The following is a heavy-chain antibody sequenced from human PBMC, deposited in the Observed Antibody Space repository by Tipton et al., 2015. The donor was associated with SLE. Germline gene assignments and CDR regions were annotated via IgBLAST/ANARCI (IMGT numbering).Heavy chain of an antibody. V-gene: IGHV4-34*01. Sequence: TLSLTCAVYGGSFSGYYWSWIRQPPGKGLEWIGEINHSGSTNYNPSLKSRVTISVDTSKNQFSLELSSVTAADTAVYYCARGKRHYDVLTGYYSKPHYFDFWGQGTVVAVSP. CDR2: INHSGST. CDR1: GGSFSGYY. J-gene: IGHJ4*02. CDR3: ARGKRHYDVLTGYYSKPHYFDF. D-gene: IGHD3-9*01.